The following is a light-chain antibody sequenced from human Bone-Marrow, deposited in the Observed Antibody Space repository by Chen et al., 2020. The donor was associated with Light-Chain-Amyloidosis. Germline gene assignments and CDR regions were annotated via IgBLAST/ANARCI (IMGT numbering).Light chain of an antibody. Sequence: SYELTQPPSVSGSPGQTARITCSGDDLPTEYAYWYQQKPGQAPVLVIHRDTERPSGISELFSGSSSGTTATLTISGVQAEDEADYHCQSADSSGTYEVIFGGGTQLTVL. J-gene: IGLJ2*01. CDR1: DLPTEY. V-gene: IGLV3-25*03. CDR2: RDT. CDR3: QSADSSGTYEVI.